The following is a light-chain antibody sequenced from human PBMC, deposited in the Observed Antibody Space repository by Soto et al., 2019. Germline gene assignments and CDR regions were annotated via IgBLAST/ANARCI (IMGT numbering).Light chain of an antibody. CDR3: QRYGSSPPHT. V-gene: IGKV3-20*01. CDR2: DAS. Sequence: EIVLTQSPAILSLSPGERATLSCRASQSVGTYLDWYQQKLGQAPRLLIYDASNRATGIPARFSGSGSGTDFTLTISRLESEDFAVYYCQRYGSSPPHTFGQGTKLEIK. J-gene: IGKJ2*01. CDR1: QSVGTY.